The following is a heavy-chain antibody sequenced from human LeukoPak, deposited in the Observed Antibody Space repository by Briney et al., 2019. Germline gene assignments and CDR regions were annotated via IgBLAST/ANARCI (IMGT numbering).Heavy chain of an antibody. CDR2: INHSGST. CDR3: ARLIVVVPAAEVGVVTHFDY. CDR1: GGSFSGYY. V-gene: IGHV4-34*01. J-gene: IGHJ4*02. D-gene: IGHD2-2*01. Sequence: PSETLSLTCAVYGGSFSGYYWSWIRQPPGKGLEWIGEINHSGSTNYNPSLKSRVTISVDTSKNQFSLKLSSVTAADTAVYYCARLIVVVPAAEVGVVTHFDYWGQGTLVTVSS.